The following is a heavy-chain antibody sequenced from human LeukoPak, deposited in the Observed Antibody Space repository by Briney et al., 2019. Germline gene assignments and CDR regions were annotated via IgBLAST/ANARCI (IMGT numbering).Heavy chain of an antibody. D-gene: IGHD1-1*01. V-gene: IGHV4-59*01. Sequence: PSETLSLTCTVSGGSISNYYWSWIRQPPGKGLEWIAYIYYSGNTNYNPSLKSRVTISVDTSKNQFSLKLSSVTAADTAVYYCAKITGVGTFDYWGQGSLVTVSS. J-gene: IGHJ4*02. CDR1: GGSISNYY. CDR2: IYYSGNT. CDR3: AKITGVGTFDY.